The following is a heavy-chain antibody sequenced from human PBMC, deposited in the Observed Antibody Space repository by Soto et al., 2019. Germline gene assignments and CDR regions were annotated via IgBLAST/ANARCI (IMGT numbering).Heavy chain of an antibody. Sequence: PSETLSLTCTVSGGPISSSSYYWGWIRQPPGKGLEWIGSIYYSGSTYYNPSLKSRVTISVDTSKNQFSLKLSSVTAADTAVYYCARESMFWSGYYDPGWFDPWGQGTLVTVSS. CDR3: ARESMFWSGYYDPGWFDP. D-gene: IGHD3-3*01. CDR1: GGPISSSSYY. V-gene: IGHV4-39*01. CDR2: IYYSGST. J-gene: IGHJ5*02.